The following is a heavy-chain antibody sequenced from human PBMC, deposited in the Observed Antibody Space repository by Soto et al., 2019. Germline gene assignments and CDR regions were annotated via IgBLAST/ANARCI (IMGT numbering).Heavy chain of an antibody. D-gene: IGHD3-22*01. J-gene: IGHJ4*02. V-gene: IGHV3-49*04. CDR2: IRSKAYGGTT. CDR1: GFTFGDYA. CDR3: TRDTPPSGYYDSSGYFDY. Sequence: GGSLRLSCTASGFTFGDYAMSWVRQAPGKGLEWVGFIRSKAYGGTTEYAASVKGTVTISRDDSKSIAYLQMNSLKTEDTAVYYCTRDTPPSGYYDSSGYFDYWGQGTLVTVSS.